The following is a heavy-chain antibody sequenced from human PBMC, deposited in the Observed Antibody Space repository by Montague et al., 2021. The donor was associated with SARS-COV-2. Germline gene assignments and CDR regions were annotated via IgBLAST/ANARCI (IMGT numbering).Heavy chain of an antibody. CDR2: IYYSGSI. V-gene: IGHV4-39*07. CDR1: GGSISSSSYY. CDR3: ARDSDYYDSSAGYYYGMDV. Sequence: SETLSLTCTVSGGSISSSSYYWGWIRQPPGKGLEWIGSIYYSGSIYYNPSLKSRVTISVDTSKNQFSLKLSSVTAADTAVYYCARDSDYYDSSAGYYYGMDVWGQGTTVTVSS. J-gene: IGHJ6*02. D-gene: IGHD3-22*01.